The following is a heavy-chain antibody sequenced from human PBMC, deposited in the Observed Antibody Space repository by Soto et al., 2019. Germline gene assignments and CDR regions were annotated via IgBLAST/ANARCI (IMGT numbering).Heavy chain of an antibody. V-gene: IGHV2-5*02. J-gene: IGHJ5*02. D-gene: IGHD4-17*01. CDR1: GFSLTTSGEG. CDR2: IYWDDDK. Sequence: QITLKESGPPLVQPTQSLTLTCTFSGFSLTTSGEGVGWIRQPPGKALEWLALIYWDDDKRYSPPLKSRLTITKDTSKNPVVRTMANMDHADTATYFCAHRTTTVTWWFDPWGQGTLVTVSS. CDR3: AHRTTTVTWWFDP.